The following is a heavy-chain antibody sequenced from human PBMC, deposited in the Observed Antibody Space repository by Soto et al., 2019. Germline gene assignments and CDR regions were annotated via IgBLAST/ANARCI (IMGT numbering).Heavy chain of an antibody. CDR1: GGSISSYY. D-gene: IGHD6-13*01. J-gene: IGHJ5*02. Sequence: SETLSLTCTVSGGSISSYYWSWIRQPPGKGLEWIGYIYYSGSTNYNPSLKSRVTISVDTSKNQFSLKLSSVTAADTAVYYCARYSSSWYQWFDPWGQGTLVTVSS. V-gene: IGHV4-59*08. CDR3: ARYSSSWYQWFDP. CDR2: IYYSGST.